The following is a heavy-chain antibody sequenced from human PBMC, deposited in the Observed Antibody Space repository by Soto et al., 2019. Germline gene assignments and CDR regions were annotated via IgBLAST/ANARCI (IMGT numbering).Heavy chain of an antibody. CDR2: INAGGSST. D-gene: IGHD3-16*01. V-gene: IGHV3-74*01. CDR3: AMMGEIA. CDR1: GFIFINYW. Sequence: GGSLRLSCAASGFIFINYWMHWVRQAPKSGLMWVSRINAGGSSTSYADSVKGRFTISRDNAKNTLYLQMDSLRAEDTAVYYCAMMGEIAWGQGTLVTVSS. J-gene: IGHJ5*02.